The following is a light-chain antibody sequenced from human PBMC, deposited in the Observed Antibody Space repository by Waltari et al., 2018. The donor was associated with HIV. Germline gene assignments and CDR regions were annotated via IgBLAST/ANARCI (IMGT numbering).Light chain of an antibody. CDR2: YRSDSDK. CDR3: MIWHSSAWV. V-gene: IGLV5-45*01. Sequence: QAVLTQPASLSASPGASASLTCTLRSGLNVGTYRIYWYQQKPGIPPRYPLRYRSDSDKEQGSGVPSRFAGSKDASANAGILLISGLQSEDEADYYCMIWHSSAWVFGGGTKLTVL. J-gene: IGLJ3*02. CDR1: SGLNVGTYR.